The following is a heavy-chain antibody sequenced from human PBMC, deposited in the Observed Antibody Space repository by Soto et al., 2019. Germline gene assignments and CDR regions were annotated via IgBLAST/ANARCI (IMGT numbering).Heavy chain of an antibody. CDR3: GRVVEGATRHTDSDS. Sequence: LSLTCAVSGVSIHNSHSFWGWIRQPPGKGLEFIGSVYHSGGSYYNPSLKGRVTISVDTSNNQISLRVNSVTAADTAVYYCGRVVEGATRHTDSDSWGQGMLVTVSS. CDR2: VYHSGGS. V-gene: IGHV4-39*02. D-gene: IGHD2-15*01. CDR1: GVSIHNSHSF. J-gene: IGHJ5*02.